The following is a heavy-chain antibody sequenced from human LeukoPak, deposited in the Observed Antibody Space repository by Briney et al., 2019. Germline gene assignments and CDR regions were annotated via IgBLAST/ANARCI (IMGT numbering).Heavy chain of an antibody. CDR1: GFTFSRSA. J-gene: IGHJ4*02. Sequence: TGGSLRLSCAASGFTFSRSAMSWVRQAPGKGLEWVSTISGSGSAGSTYYADSVKGRFTISRDNSKNTLYLQMNSLRAEDTAIYYCAKSGYNRFDYWGQGTLVTVSS. CDR3: AKSGYNRFDY. V-gene: IGHV3-23*01. D-gene: IGHD5-24*01. CDR2: ISGSGSAGST.